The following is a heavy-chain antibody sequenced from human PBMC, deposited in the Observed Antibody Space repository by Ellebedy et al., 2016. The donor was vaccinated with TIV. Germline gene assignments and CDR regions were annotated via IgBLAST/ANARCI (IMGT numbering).Heavy chain of an antibody. D-gene: IGHD3-10*01. Sequence: ASVKVSCKASGYAFIVHYIHWVRQAPGQGLEWMGWINPNSGGTNYAQRFQGWVTMTRDTSISTTYMELSSLTSDDPAVYYCARVPNYSGSGSFYVESWGQGTLVTVSS. J-gene: IGHJ5*02. CDR1: GYAFIVHY. CDR3: ARVPNYSGSGSFYVES. CDR2: INPNSGGT. V-gene: IGHV1-2*04.